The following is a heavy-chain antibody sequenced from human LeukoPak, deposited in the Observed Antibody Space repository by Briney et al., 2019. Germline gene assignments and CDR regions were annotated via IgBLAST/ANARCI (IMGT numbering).Heavy chain of an antibody. D-gene: IGHD1-26*01. Sequence: SETLSLTCAVYGGSFSGYYWSWIRQPPGKGLEWIGEINHSGSTNYNPSLKSRVTISVDTSKDQFSLKLSSVTAADTAVYYCARTSTGGGSYYDYWGQGTLVTVSS. CDR2: INHSGST. V-gene: IGHV4-34*01. CDR3: ARTSTGGGSYYDY. J-gene: IGHJ4*02. CDR1: GGSFSGYY.